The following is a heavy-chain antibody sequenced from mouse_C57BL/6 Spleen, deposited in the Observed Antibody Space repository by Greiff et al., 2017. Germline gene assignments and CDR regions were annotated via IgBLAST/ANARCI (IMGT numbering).Heavy chain of an antibody. CDR2: IWSGGST. J-gene: IGHJ3*01. V-gene: IGHV2-2*01. CDR1: GFSLTSYG. Sequence: QVQLKESGPGLVQPSQSLSITCTVSGFSLTSYGVHWVRQSPGKGLEWLGVIWSGGSTDYNAAFISRLSISKDNSKSQVFFKMNSLQADDTAIYYCARTGNDYAWFAYWGQGTLVTVSA. D-gene: IGHD2-4*01. CDR3: ARTGNDYAWFAY.